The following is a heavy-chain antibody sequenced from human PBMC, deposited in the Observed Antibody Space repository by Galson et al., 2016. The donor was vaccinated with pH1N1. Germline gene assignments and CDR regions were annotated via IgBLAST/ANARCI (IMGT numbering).Heavy chain of an antibody. CDR3: AHSTYGDYSGYFQH. D-gene: IGHD4-17*01. CDR2: IYWDDDK. CDR1: GFSLSTSGVG. V-gene: IGHV2-5*02. Sequence: PALVKPTQTLTLTCTFSGFSLSTSGVGVGWIRQPPEKALEWLALIYWDDDKRYSPSLKSRLTITKDTSKNQVVLTMTNMDPVDTATYYCAHSTYGDYSGYFQHWGQGTLVTVSS. J-gene: IGHJ1*01.